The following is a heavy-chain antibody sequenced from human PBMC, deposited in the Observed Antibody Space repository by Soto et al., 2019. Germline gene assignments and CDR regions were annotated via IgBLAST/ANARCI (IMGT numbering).Heavy chain of an antibody. J-gene: IGHJ6*02. V-gene: IGHV3-11*05. CDR2: ISSSVTTYT. CDR3: ARAVYGSGSYGYYGLDV. Sequence: QVQLVESGGGLVKPGVSLRLSCAASGFSFSDYYMSWIRQAPGKGLEWVSYISSSVTTYTNYADSVKGRFTISRDNAKNSLYLQMNSLRAEDTAVYYCARAVYGSGSYGYYGLDVWGQGTTVTVSS. D-gene: IGHD3-10*01. CDR1: GFSFSDYY.